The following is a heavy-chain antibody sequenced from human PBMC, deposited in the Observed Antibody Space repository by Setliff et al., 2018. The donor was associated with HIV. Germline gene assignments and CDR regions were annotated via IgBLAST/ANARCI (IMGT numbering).Heavy chain of an antibody. J-gene: IGHJ1*01. CDR3: ARDFYGTSGYPEGYFQH. CDR2: INPTGGST. CDR1: GYTFTSYY. V-gene: IGHV1-46*01. D-gene: IGHD3-22*01. Sequence: ASVKVSCKASGYTFTSYYMHWVRQAPGQGLEWVGIINPTGGSTTYAQKFQGRVTMTRDMSTSTVYMELSSLRSEDRAMYYCARDFYGTSGYPEGYFQHWGQGTLVTVSS.